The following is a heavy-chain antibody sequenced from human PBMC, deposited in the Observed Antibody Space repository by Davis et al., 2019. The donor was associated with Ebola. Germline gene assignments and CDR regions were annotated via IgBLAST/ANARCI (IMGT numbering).Heavy chain of an antibody. CDR1: GFTFSSYS. Sequence: GESLKISCAASGFTFSSYSMNWVRQAPGKGLEWVSSISSSSSYIYYADSVKGRFTISRDNAKNSLYLQMNSLRAEDTAVYYCAREDYIWGSYRYDLFLDYWGQGTLVTVSS. J-gene: IGHJ4*02. CDR2: ISSSSSYI. V-gene: IGHV3-21*01. D-gene: IGHD3-16*02. CDR3: AREDYIWGSYRYDLFLDY.